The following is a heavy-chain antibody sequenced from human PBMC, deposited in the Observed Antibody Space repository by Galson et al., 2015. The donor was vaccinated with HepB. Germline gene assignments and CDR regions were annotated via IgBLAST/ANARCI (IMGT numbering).Heavy chain of an antibody. CDR1: GSTLTELS. CDR3: ATGPPSPEYYDSSGPYY. J-gene: IGHJ4*02. D-gene: IGHD3-22*01. Sequence: SVTVSCKVSGSTLTELSMHWVRQAPGKGLEWMGGFDPEDGETIYAQKFQGRVTMTEDTSTDTAYMELSSLRSEDTAVYYCATGPPSPEYYDSSGPYYWGQGTLVTVSS. V-gene: IGHV1-24*01. CDR2: FDPEDGET.